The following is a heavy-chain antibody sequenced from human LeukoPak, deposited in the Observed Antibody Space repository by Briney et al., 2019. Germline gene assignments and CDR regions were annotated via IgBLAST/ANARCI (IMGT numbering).Heavy chain of an antibody. Sequence: GGSLRLSCAASGFTLSSNYMSWVRQAPGKGLEWVSVFYISINTYYSHSLQPIFPISRYNSKNPLYLQMNSLSAEDTAVYYCARDPIYYGSGSSSDYWGQGTLVTVSS. D-gene: IGHD3-10*01. CDR2: FYISINT. CDR1: GFTLSSNY. CDR3: ARDPIYYGSGSSSDY. J-gene: IGHJ4*02. V-gene: IGHV3-66*01.